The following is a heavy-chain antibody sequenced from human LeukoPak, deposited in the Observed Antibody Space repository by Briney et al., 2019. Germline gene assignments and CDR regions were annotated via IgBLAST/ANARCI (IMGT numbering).Heavy chain of an antibody. CDR1: TFTFNSYV. CDR3: ATGKLDGYSYGYFDY. V-gene: IGHV3-23*01. D-gene: IGHD5-18*01. CDR2: TSDSGGST. Sequence: PGGSLRLSCAASTFTFNSYVMSWVRQAPGKRLECVSATSDSGGSTYYADSVKGRFTISRDNSKNTLYLQMNSLRAEDTAVYYCATGKLDGYSYGYFDYWGQGTLVTVSS. J-gene: IGHJ4*02.